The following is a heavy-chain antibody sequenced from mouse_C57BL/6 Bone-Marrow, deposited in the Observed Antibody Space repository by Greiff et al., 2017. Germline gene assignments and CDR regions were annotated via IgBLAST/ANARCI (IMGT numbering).Heavy chain of an antibody. J-gene: IGHJ3*01. V-gene: IGHV5-9*01. CDR2: ISGGGGNT. Sequence: EVMLVQSGGGLVKPGGSLKLSCAASGFTFSSYTMSWVRQTPEKRLAWVATISGGGGNTNYPDSVKGRFTISRDNAKNTLYLQMSSLRSEDTSLYYCGRHEGFAWFAYWGQGSLVTVSA. CDR3: GRHEGFAWFAY. CDR1: GFTFSSYT.